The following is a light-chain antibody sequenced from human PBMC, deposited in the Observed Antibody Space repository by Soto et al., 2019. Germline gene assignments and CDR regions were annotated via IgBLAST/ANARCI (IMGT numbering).Light chain of an antibody. V-gene: IGLV2-14*01. CDR2: EVS. Sequence: QSALTQPASVSGSPGQSIAISCTGTSTDVGGYNYVSWYQQHPGKAPKLIIYEVSSRPSGVSNRFSGAKSGNTASLTISGLQAEDEADYYCSLYTSENTYVFGTGTKLTVL. CDR1: STDVGGYNY. J-gene: IGLJ1*01. CDR3: SLYTSENTYV.